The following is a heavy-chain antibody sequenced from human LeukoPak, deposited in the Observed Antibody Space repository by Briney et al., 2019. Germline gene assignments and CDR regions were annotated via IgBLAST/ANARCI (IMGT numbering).Heavy chain of an antibody. CDR2: IYHSGNT. Sequence: SETLSLTCTVSGYSISSGYYWGWIRQPPGKGLEWIANIYHSGNTYYNPSLKSRVTISVDTSKNQFSLKLSSVTAADTAVYYCARGGYSYPNWFDPWGQGTLVTVSS. J-gene: IGHJ5*02. V-gene: IGHV4-38-2*02. CDR3: ARGGYSYPNWFDP. CDR1: GYSISSGYY. D-gene: IGHD5-18*01.